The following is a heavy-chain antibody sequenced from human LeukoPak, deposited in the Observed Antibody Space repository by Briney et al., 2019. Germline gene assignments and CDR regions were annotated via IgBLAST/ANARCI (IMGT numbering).Heavy chain of an antibody. V-gene: IGHV3-7*01. D-gene: IGHD2/OR15-2a*01. CDR2: IKQDGSEK. CDR1: GFTFSSFW. Sequence: GGSLRLSCAASGFTFSSFWMSWVRQAPGKGLAWVANIKQDGSEKYFVDSVKGRFTISRDNAKNSLYLQMSSLRAEDTAVYYCARAISDYFDYWGQGTLVTVSS. CDR3: ARAISDYFDY. J-gene: IGHJ4*02.